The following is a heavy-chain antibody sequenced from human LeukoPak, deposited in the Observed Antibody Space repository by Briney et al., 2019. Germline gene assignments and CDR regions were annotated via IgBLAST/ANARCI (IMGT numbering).Heavy chain of an antibody. J-gene: IGHJ4*02. Sequence: SVKVSCKASGGTFSSYAISWVRQAPGQGLEWMGGIIPIFGTANYAQKFQGRVTITADESTSTAYMELSSLRSEDTAVYYCARRGTARGYSYGYFDYWGQGTLVTVSS. D-gene: IGHD5-18*01. CDR3: ARRGTARGYSYGYFDY. CDR2: IIPIFGTA. CDR1: GGTFSSYA. V-gene: IGHV1-69*13.